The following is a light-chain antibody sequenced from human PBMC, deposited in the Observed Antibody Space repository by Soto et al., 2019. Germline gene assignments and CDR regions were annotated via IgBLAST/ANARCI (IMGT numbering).Light chain of an antibody. V-gene: IGKV1-13*02. Sequence: ALQLTQSPSSLSGSVGDRVTLTCRASQDIRTAVGWYQQKPGRPTRLLIYDASSLQSGVPSRFSGSGSGTDFTFTISRLQPDDVATYYCHQFYSPFYTFGQGNQLDLK. J-gene: IGKJ2*01. CDR2: DAS. CDR3: HQFYSPFYT. CDR1: QDIRTA.